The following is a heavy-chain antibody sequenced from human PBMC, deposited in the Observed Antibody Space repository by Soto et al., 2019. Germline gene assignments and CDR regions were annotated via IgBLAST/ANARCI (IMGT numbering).Heavy chain of an antibody. CDR2: ISAYNGNT. V-gene: IGHV1-18*01. J-gene: IGHJ4*02. CDR3: ARVPYCYDSSGYRWGGFDY. Sequence: QVQLVQSGAEVKKPGASVKVSCKASGYTFTSYGISWVRQAPGQGLEWMGWISAYNGNTNYAQKLQGRVTMTTDTSTSTAYMERRSLRSDDTAVYYCARVPYCYDSSGYRWGGFDYWGQGTLVTVSS. CDR1: GYTFTSYG. D-gene: IGHD3-22*01.